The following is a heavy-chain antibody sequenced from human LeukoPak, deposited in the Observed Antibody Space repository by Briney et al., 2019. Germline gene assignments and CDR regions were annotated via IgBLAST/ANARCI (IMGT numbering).Heavy chain of an antibody. J-gene: IGHJ4*02. D-gene: IGHD3-22*01. CDR3: ARDRNDSSGSLLF. Sequence: ASVKVSCKASGGTFSSYAISWVRQAPGQGLEWMGRIIPIFGTANYAQKFQGRVTITTDESTSTAYMELSSLRSEDTAVYYCARDRNDSSGSLLFWGQGTLVTVSS. CDR2: IIPIFGTA. CDR1: GGTFSSYA. V-gene: IGHV1-69*05.